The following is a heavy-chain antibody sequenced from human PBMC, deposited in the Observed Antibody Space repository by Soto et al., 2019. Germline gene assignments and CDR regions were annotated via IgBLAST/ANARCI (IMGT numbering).Heavy chain of an antibody. D-gene: IGHD4-4*01. CDR1: SGSISSRSYC. CDR3: ARLSNYEINWFDP. V-gene: IGHV4-39*01. J-gene: IGHJ5*02. CDR2: LCYSGST. Sequence: SETLSLTCTVSSGSISSRSYCWDWIRQPPGKGLEWIGNLCYSGSTYYNPSLKSRVTISVDTSKNQFSLRLSSVTAADTAVYYCARLSNYEINWFDPWGQGTLVTVSS.